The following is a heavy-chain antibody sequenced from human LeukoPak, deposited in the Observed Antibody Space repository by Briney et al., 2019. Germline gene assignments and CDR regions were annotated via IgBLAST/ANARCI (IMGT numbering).Heavy chain of an antibody. V-gene: IGHV1-8*03. D-gene: IGHD3-9*01. CDR3: AVWLCHDIWSGCGGGGDD. CDR1: GYTFTSYD. J-gene: IGHJ4*02. Sequence: AAVKVSCKASGYTFTSYDINWVRQATGQGLEWMGWMNPNSGNTNYEQTFQGRVTITRNTSTSTAYMELSSLRSEAKAAYYYAVWLCHDIWSGCGGGGDDWGQGTLVTVSS. CDR2: MNPNSGNT.